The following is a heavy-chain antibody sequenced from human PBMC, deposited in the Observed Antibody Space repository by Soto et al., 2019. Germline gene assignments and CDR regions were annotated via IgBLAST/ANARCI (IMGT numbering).Heavy chain of an antibody. J-gene: IGHJ5*02. CDR1: GFAFSNYN. CDR3: ARDLGINWSDP. D-gene: IGHD7-27*01. CDR2: ISSTSSYI. V-gene: IGHV3-21*01. Sequence: GVSLRLSFAASGFAFSNYNMNWVRQAPGKGLEWVSSISSTSSYIYYADSLKGRFTISRDNAKNSLYLQMNSLRAEDTAVYYCARDLGINWSDPWGQGTLVTVSS.